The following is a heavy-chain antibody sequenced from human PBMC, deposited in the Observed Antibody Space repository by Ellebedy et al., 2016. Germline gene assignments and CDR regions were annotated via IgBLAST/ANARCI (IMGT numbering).Heavy chain of an antibody. J-gene: IGHJ4*02. CDR1: GFTFSSYT. V-gene: IGHV3-23*01. Sequence: GGSLRLSCAASGFTFSSYTMSWVRQAPGKGLEWVSAISGSGGSTNYADSVKGRFTISRDNSKNTLYLQLNSLRAEDTAVYYCAKGGSTVPYGEFDYWGQGTLVTVSS. CDR3: AKGGSTVPYGEFDY. CDR2: ISGSGGST. D-gene: IGHD4-17*01.